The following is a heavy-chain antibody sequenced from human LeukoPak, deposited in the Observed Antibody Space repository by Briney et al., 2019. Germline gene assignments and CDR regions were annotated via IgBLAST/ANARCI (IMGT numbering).Heavy chain of an antibody. J-gene: IGHJ6*03. CDR3: ARDIITSGFPFYYYMDV. CDR2: ISSSSSYI. V-gene: IGHV3-21*01. Sequence: GGSLRLSCAASRFTFSNYNMNWVRQAPGKGLEWVSSISSSSSYIYYADSVKGRFTISRDNAKNSLYLQMNRLRAEDTAIYYCARDIITSGFPFYYYMDVWGKGTTVTVSS. D-gene: IGHD3-22*01. CDR1: RFTFSNYN.